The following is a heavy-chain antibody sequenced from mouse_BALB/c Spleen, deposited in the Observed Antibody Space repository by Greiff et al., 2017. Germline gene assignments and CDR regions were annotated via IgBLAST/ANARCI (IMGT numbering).Heavy chain of an antibody. CDR2: ISSGGSYT. CDR1: GFTFSSYT. V-gene: IGHV5-6-4*01. Sequence: EVQLVESGGGLVKPGGSLKLSCAASGFTFSSYTMSWVRQTPEKRLEWVATISSGGSYTYYPDSVKGRFTISRDNAKNTLYLQMSSLKSEDTAMYYCTTSGGDYWGQGTSDTVSS. CDR3: TTSGGDY. J-gene: IGHJ4*01.